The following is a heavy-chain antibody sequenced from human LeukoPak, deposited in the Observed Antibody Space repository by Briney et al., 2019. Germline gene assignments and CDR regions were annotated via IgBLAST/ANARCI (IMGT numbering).Heavy chain of an antibody. CDR2: ISYSSSPI. Sequence: PGGSLRLSCAASGFTFSSYEMNWVRQAPGKGLEWISYISYSSSPIYYADSVKGRFTISRDNAKNSLYLQMNRLSAEDTAVYYCARDIASCSGGTCYNIRFDSWGQGTLVTVSS. CDR1: GFTFSSYE. J-gene: IGHJ5*01. V-gene: IGHV3-48*01. D-gene: IGHD2-15*01. CDR3: ARDIASCSGGTCYNIRFDS.